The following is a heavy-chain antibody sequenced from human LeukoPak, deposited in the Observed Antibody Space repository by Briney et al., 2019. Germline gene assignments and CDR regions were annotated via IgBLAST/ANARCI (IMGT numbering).Heavy chain of an antibody. V-gene: IGHV4-30-4*08. CDR2: IFYSGST. D-gene: IGHD3-10*01. CDR1: GGSISSGDYY. J-gene: IGHJ3*02. Sequence: PSETLSLTCTVSGGSISSGDYYWTCIRQTPGKGLECIGYIFYSGSTDYNPSLRSRVSISVDTSKNQFSLNVTSVTPADTGVYYCARDPSVWSSEMSALDIWGQGTMVTVSS. CDR3: ARDPSVWSSEMSALDI.